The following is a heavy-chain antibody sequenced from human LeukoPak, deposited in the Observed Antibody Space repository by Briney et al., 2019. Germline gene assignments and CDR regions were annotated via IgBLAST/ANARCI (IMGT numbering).Heavy chain of an antibody. V-gene: IGHV4-39*07. CDR3: ARETTVTTPNYYYYYMDV. D-gene: IGHD4-17*01. Sequence: ASETLSLTCTVSGGSISSSSYYWGWIRQPPGKGLEWIGSIYYSGSTYYNPSLKSRVTISVDTSKNQFSLKLSSVTAADTAVYYCARETTVTTPNYYYYYMDVWGKGTTVTVSS. CDR2: IYYSGST. J-gene: IGHJ6*03. CDR1: GGSISSSSYY.